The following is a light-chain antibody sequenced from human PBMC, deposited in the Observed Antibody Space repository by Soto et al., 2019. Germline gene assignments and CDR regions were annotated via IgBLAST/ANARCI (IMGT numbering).Light chain of an antibody. CDR2: GAS. Sequence: DIQMTQSPSSLSSSLGERATITCRATQGISNYLAWYQQKPGKVPKLLIYGASTLQSGVPSRFSGSGSGTDFTLTISSLEPEDVATYYCQRYISSPFTFGHGTNVDIK. CDR1: QGISNY. V-gene: IGKV1-27*01. J-gene: IGKJ3*01. CDR3: QRYISSPFT.